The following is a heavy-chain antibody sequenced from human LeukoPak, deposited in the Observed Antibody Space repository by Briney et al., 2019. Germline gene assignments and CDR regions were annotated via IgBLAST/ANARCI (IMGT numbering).Heavy chain of an antibody. V-gene: IGHV4-61*05. D-gene: IGHD3-16*01. CDR2: FHNRGTS. Sequence: SETLSLTCTVSGGSISSSSYYWGWIRQPPGKGREWIGYFHNRGTSTYNPSLKSRVTISADTSKNQFSLKLNSLTTADTAVYYCTRGAGWLIDYWGQGILVTVSS. J-gene: IGHJ4*02. CDR3: TRGAGWLIDY. CDR1: GGSISSSSYY.